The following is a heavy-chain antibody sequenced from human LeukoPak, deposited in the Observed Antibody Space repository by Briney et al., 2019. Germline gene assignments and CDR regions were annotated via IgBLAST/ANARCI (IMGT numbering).Heavy chain of an antibody. Sequence: PSQTLSLTCTVSGVSISSDSYYWSWIRQPAGKGLEWIGRFYTSGTTNYNPSLKSRVTISVDTSKNQFSLKLRSVTAADTALYYCARSELSCSGGSCPTRYAFDIWGQGTMVTVSS. CDR1: GVSISSDSYY. V-gene: IGHV4-61*02. J-gene: IGHJ3*02. CDR3: ARSELSCSGGSCPTRYAFDI. D-gene: IGHD2-15*01. CDR2: FYTSGTT.